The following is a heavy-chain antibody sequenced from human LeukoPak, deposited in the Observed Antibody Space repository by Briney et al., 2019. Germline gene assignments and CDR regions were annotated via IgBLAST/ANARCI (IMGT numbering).Heavy chain of an antibody. CDR1: GYTFTSYA. J-gene: IGHJ4*02. Sequence: GASVKVSCKASGYTFTSYAMHWVRQAPGQGLEWMGWINAGNGNTKYSQKFQGRVTITRDTSASTAYMELSSLRSEDTAVYYCARDRDSSGWYFYFDYWGQGTLVTVSS. V-gene: IGHV1-3*01. CDR2: INAGNGNT. D-gene: IGHD6-19*01. CDR3: ARDRDSSGWYFYFDY.